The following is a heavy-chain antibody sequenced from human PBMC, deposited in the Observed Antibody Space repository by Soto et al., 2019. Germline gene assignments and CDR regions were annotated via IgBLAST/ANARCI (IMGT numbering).Heavy chain of an antibody. V-gene: IGHV3-30-3*01. D-gene: IGHD3-3*01. CDR2: ISYDGSNK. Sequence: QVQLVESGGSVVQPGRSLRLSCAASGFTFRSGAMHWVRQAPGKWLEWVALISYDGSNKYYADSVKGRFTISRDNSKNTLRLQMNSLRAEDTAVYYCARDKRDLRFLEWSYYFDYWGQGTLVTVSS. CDR1: GFTFRSGA. J-gene: IGHJ4*02. CDR3: ARDKRDLRFLEWSYYFDY.